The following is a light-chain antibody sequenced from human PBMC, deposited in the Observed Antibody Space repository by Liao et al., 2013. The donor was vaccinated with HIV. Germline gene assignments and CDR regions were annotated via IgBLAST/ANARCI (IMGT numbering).Light chain of an antibody. CDR1: NIGIKN. V-gene: IGLV3-21*01. Sequence: SYELTQPPSVSVAPGKTARITCGGDNIGIKNVHWYQQRPGQAPVLVIYQDNKRPSGIPARFSATNSGNSATLTISRVEAGDEADYYCQAWDSGTALYTFGTGTKVTVL. J-gene: IGLJ1*01. CDR3: QAWDSGTALYT. CDR2: QDN.